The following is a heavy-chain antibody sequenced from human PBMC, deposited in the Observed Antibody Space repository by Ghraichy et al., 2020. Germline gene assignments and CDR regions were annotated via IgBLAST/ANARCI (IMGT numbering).Heavy chain of an antibody. CDR1: GGSISSYY. D-gene: IGHD3-3*01. CDR3: ARDVGLRFLEWLGDWFDP. V-gene: IGHV4-4*07. Sequence: SETLSLTCTVSGGSISSYYWSWIRQPAGKGLEWIGRIYTSGSTNYNPSLKSRVTMSVDTSKNQFSLKLSSVTAADTAVYYCARDVGLRFLEWLGDWFDPWGQGTLVTVSS. CDR2: IYTSGST. J-gene: IGHJ5*02.